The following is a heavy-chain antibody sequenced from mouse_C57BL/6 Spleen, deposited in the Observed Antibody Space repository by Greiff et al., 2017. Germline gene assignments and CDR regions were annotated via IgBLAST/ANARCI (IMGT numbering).Heavy chain of an antibody. Sequence: EVQGVESGPGMVKPSQSLSLTCTVTGYSITSGYDWHWIRHFPGNKLEWMGYISYSGSTNYNPSLKSRISITHDTSKNHFFLKLNSVTTEDTATYYCARYGYAWYFDVWGTGTTVTVSS. J-gene: IGHJ1*03. CDR2: ISYSGST. CDR3: ARYGYAWYFDV. D-gene: IGHD2-2*01. CDR1: GYSITSGYD. V-gene: IGHV3-1*01.